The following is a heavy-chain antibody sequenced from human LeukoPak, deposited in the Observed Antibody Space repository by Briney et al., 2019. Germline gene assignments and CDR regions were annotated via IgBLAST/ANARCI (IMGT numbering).Heavy chain of an antibody. CDR1: GFTFTTSA. J-gene: IGHJ4*02. V-gene: IGHV3-64D*06. D-gene: IGHD3-22*01. Sequence: GGSLRLSCSASGFTFTTSAIHWVRQAPGKGLEYVSAIRSNVGRTYYAGSVKGRFTISRDNSTNTLSLQMSSLRPDDTAVYYCVKLPYSDTSAYYVDYWGQGTLVTVSS. CDR2: IRSNVGRT. CDR3: VKLPYSDTSAYYVDY.